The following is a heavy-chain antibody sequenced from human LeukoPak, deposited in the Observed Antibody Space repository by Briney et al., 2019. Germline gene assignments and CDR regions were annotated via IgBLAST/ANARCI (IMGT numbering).Heavy chain of an antibody. Sequence: PGGSLRLSCAASGFTVSSNYMSWVRQAPWKGLEWVSVIYSGGSTYYADSVKGRFTISRDNSKNTLYLQMNSLRAEDTAVYYCARDVIAAAGPFDPWGQGTLVTVSS. J-gene: IGHJ5*02. CDR3: ARDVIAAAGPFDP. CDR1: GFTVSSNY. D-gene: IGHD6-13*01. CDR2: IYSGGST. V-gene: IGHV3-66*01.